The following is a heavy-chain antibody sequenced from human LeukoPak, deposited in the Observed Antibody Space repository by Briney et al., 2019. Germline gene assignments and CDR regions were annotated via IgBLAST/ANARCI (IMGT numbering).Heavy chain of an antibody. J-gene: IGHJ4*02. D-gene: IGHD4-17*01. Sequence: GGSLRLSCVASGFSFSSYEMNWVRQAPGKGLEWISYISTSGFTIYYADSVEGRFTISRDNAKNSLSLQMNSLRAEDTAVYYCAKAVTTGGVLDYWGQGTLVTVSS. CDR3: AKAVTTGGVLDY. CDR2: ISTSGFTI. V-gene: IGHV3-48*03. CDR1: GFSFSSYE.